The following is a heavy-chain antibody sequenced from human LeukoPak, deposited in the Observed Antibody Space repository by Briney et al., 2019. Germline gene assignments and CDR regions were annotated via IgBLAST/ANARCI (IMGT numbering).Heavy chain of an antibody. CDR3: ARDSLYYYGSGSYPPYYYGMDV. D-gene: IGHD3-10*01. J-gene: IGHJ6*02. Sequence: ASVRVSCKASGYTFTSYDINWVRQAPGQGLEWMGWISAYNGNTNYAQKLQGRVTMTTDTSTSTAYMELRSLRSDDTAVYYCARDSLYYYGSGSYPPYYYGMDVWGQGTTVTVSS. CDR1: GYTFTSYD. CDR2: ISAYNGNT. V-gene: IGHV1-18*01.